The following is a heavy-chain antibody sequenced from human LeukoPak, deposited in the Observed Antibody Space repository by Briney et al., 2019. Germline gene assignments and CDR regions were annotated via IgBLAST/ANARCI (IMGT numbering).Heavy chain of an antibody. J-gene: IGHJ4*02. Sequence: ASVKVSCKASGYTFTSYYIHWVRQAPGQGPDWMGYINPRNGATNYSQKFQGRVTMTRDTSTSTVYMELSSLRSEDTAVYYCARNYGSGSYIAYWGQGTLVTVSS. CDR1: GYTFTSYY. D-gene: IGHD3-10*01. V-gene: IGHV1-46*01. CDR2: INPRNGAT. CDR3: ARNYGSGSYIAY.